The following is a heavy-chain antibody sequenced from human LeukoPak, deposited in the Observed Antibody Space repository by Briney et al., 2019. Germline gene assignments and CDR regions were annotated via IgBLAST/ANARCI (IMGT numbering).Heavy chain of an antibody. CDR2: IKSKTDGGST. V-gene: IGHV3-15*01. CDR3: TTEYYGDYYY. Sequence: GGSLRLPCAASGFTFSNAWMSWVRQAPGKGLEWVGRIKSKTDGGSTDYAARVKGRFTISRDDSKNTLYLQMNSLKTEDTAVYYCTTEYYGDYYYWGQGTLVTVSS. CDR1: GFTFSNAW. J-gene: IGHJ4*02. D-gene: IGHD4-17*01.